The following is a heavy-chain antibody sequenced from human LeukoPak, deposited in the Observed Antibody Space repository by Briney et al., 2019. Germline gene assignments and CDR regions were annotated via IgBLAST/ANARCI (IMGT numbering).Heavy chain of an antibody. D-gene: IGHD1-26*01. Sequence: SETLSLTCAVYGGSSRGYYWSWIRQTPEKGLEWMGHIHSSGGSSYYPSLKSRLTLSIDTSRNQLSLKLPSVTAADTAVYFCARLGSYHDFWGQGALVTVSS. CDR1: GGSSRGYY. CDR2: IHSSGGS. V-gene: IGHV4-4*09. J-gene: IGHJ4*02. CDR3: ARLGSYHDF.